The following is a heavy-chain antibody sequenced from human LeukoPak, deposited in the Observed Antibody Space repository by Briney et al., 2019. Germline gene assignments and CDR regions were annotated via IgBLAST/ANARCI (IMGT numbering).Heavy chain of an antibody. V-gene: IGHV3-23*01. CDR3: AKHLRGSYSFDY. CDR2: ISGSGGST. CDR1: GFTFSSYA. D-gene: IGHD3-10*01. J-gene: IGHJ4*02. Sequence: GGSLRLSCAASGFTFSSYAMSWVRQAPGKGLEWVSAISGSGGSTYHADSVKGRFTISRDNSKNTLYLQMNSPRAEDTAVYYCAKHLRGSYSFDYWGQGTLVTVSS.